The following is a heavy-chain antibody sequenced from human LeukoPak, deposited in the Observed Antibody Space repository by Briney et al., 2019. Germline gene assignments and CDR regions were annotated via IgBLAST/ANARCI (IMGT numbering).Heavy chain of an antibody. V-gene: IGHV3-21*04. CDR3: AKDRPAYGSSSSVNYYGMDV. CDR1: GFTFSSYS. D-gene: IGHD6-6*01. CDR2: ISSSSYI. Sequence: GGSLRLSCAASGFTFSSYSMSWVRQAPGKGLEWVSSISSSSYIYYADSVKGRFTISRDNAKNSLFLQMNSLRAEDTAVYYCAKDRPAYGSSSSVNYYGMDVWGQGTTVTVSS. J-gene: IGHJ6*02.